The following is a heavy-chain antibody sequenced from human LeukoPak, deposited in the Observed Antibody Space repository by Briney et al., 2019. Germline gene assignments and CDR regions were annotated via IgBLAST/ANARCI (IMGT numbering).Heavy chain of an antibody. D-gene: IGHD3-10*01. CDR1: GYSFTSYW. CDR2: IYPGDSDT. CDR3: ARRAYGSGSYYEYWYFDL. J-gene: IGHJ2*01. V-gene: IGHV5-51*01. Sequence: GESLKISCKGSGYSFTSYWIGWVRQMPGKGLEWMGIIYPGDSDTRYSPSFQGQVTISADKSISTAYLQWSSLKASDTAMYYCARRAYGSGSYYEYWYFDLWGRGTLVTVSS.